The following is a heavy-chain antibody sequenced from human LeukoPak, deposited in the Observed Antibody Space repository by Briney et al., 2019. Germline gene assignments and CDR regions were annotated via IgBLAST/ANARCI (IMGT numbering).Heavy chain of an antibody. J-gene: IGHJ6*02. V-gene: IGHV3-23*01. Sequence: PGGSLRLSCAASGFTFSSYATSWVRQAPGKGLEWVSAISGSGGSTYYADSVKGRFTISRDNSKNTLYLQMNSLRAEDTAVYYCAREYIAAAGTDYYYYGMDVWGQGTTVTVSS. CDR3: AREYIAAAGTDYYYYGMDV. D-gene: IGHD6-13*01. CDR2: ISGSGGST. CDR1: GFTFSSYA.